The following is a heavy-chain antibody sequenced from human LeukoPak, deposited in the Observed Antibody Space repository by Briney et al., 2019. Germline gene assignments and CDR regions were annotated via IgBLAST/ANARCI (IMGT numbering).Heavy chain of an antibody. Sequence: ASVKVSCKASGYTFTSYGISWVRQAPGQGLEWMGVINPSGGPTTYAQKFQGRVTITGDTSTRTLYMELSSLRSDDTAVYYCARDHVPPYVGIDYWGQGTLVTVSS. CDR3: ARDHVPPYVGIDY. V-gene: IGHV1-46*01. J-gene: IGHJ4*02. CDR2: INPSGGPT. D-gene: IGHD1-26*01. CDR1: GYTFTSYG.